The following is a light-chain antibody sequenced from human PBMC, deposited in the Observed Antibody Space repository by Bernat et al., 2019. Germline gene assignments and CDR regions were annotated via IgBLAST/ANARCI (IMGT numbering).Light chain of an antibody. CDR2: EVS. Sequence: QSALTQPASVSGSPGQSITISCTGTSSDAGNYNLVSWYQQHPGKAPKLMIYEVSKRPSGVSNRFSGSKSGNTASLTISGLQAEDEADYYCCSYAGNSTRVFGGGTKLTVL. J-gene: IGLJ3*02. CDR1: SSDAGNYNL. CDR3: CSYAGNSTRV. V-gene: IGLV2-23*02.